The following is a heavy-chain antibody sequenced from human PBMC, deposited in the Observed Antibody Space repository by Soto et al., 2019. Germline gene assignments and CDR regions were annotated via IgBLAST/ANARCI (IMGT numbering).Heavy chain of an antibody. CDR3: ASKLTFGSSSDY. J-gene: IGHJ4*02. Sequence: EVQLLESGGGLVQPGGSLRLSCAASGFTFSNYAMNWVRQAPGKGLEWVSTIGGSGAPTYYADSVRGRCTISRDNSKNTLYLQMNSLRDEDSAVYFCASKLTFGSSSDYWGQGTLVTVSS. V-gene: IGHV3-23*01. CDR1: GFTFSNYA. CDR2: IGGSGAPT. D-gene: IGHD3-10*01.